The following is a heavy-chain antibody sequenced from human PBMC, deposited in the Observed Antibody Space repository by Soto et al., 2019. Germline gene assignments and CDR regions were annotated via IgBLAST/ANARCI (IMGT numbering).Heavy chain of an antibody. CDR2: IYYRGST. V-gene: IGHV4-39*01. Sequence: PSETLSLTCTVSGGSISSSSYYWGWIRQPPGKGLEWNGSIYYRGSTYYNTSLKNRVTMSVKTSKNQINIKLNSVTAADTAVYYCASYYYGSGSSAYYYGMDVWGQGTTVT. D-gene: IGHD3-10*01. CDR3: ASYYYGSGSSAYYYGMDV. CDR1: GGSISSSSYY. J-gene: IGHJ6*02.